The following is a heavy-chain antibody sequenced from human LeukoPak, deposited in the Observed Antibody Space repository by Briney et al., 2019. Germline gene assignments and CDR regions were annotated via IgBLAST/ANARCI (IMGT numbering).Heavy chain of an antibody. V-gene: IGHV3-74*01. J-gene: IGHJ4*02. CDR1: GFTFSSYW. D-gene: IGHD3-10*01. Sequence: GSLRLSCAASGFTFSSYWMHWVRQAPGKGLVWVSRINSDGSSTSYADSVKGRFTISRDNAKNTLYLQMNSLRAEDTAVYYCARVSASYPPDYWGQGTLVTVSS. CDR3: ARVSASYPPDY. CDR2: INSDGSST.